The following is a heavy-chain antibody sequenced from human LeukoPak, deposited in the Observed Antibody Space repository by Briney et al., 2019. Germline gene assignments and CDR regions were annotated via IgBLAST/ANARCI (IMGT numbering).Heavy chain of an antibody. D-gene: IGHD1-26*01. CDR3: ATDGVGLLPGDVFDI. V-gene: IGHV3-7*01. J-gene: IGHJ3*02. CDR1: GFTFSSYW. CDR2: IKQDGSEK. Sequence: PGGSLRLSCAASGFTFSSYWMSWVRQAPGKGLEWVANIKQDGSEKYYVDSVKGRFTISRDNAKNSLYLQMDSLRLEDTAVYYCATDGVGLLPGDVFDIWGQGTMVTVSS.